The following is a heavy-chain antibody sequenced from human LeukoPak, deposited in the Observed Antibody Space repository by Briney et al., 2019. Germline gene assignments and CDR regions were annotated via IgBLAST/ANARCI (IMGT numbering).Heavy chain of an antibody. D-gene: IGHD1-14*01. J-gene: IGHJ4*02. CDR2: INPNSCGT. CDR1: GYTFTGYY. CDR3: ASTSGRSSIRY. V-gene: IGHV1-2*02. Sequence: ASVKVSCKASGYTFTGYYMHWVRQAPGQGLEWMGWINPNSCGTNYAQKFQGRVTMTRDTSISTAYMALSRLRSDDTAVYYCASTSGRSSIRYWGQGTLVTVSS.